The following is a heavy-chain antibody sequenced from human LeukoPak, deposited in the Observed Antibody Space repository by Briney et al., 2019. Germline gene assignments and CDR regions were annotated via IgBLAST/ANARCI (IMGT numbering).Heavy chain of an antibody. D-gene: IGHD5-18*01. J-gene: IGHJ4*02. V-gene: IGHV4-39*01. Sequence: SETLSLTCTVSGGSTSSSSYFWGWIRQPPEKGLDWIGNVYYTGSTYYNPSLLSRVTVSVDTSKSQFSLRLSSVTAADTAMYYCARVHGYPYYFDYWGQGILVTVSS. CDR1: GGSTSSSSYF. CDR3: ARVHGYPYYFDY. CDR2: VYYTGST.